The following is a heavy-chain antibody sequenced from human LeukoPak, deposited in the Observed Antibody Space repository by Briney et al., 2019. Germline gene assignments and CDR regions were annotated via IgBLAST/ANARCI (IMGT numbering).Heavy chain of an antibody. V-gene: IGHV3-23*01. CDR3: AKDGSSSPYYFDY. D-gene: IGHD6-6*01. CDR1: GFTFSSYA. CDR2: ISGSGGST. Sequence: PGGSLRLSCAASGFTFSSYAMSWVRQAPGKGLEWVSAISGSGGSTYYADSVKGRFTISRDNSKNTLYLQMNSLRAEDTAIYYCAKDGSSSPYYFDYWGRGTLVAVSS. J-gene: IGHJ4*02.